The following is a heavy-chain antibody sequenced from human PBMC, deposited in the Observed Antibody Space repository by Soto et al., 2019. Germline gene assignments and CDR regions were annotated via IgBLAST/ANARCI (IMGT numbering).Heavy chain of an antibody. J-gene: IGHJ6*02. V-gene: IGHV1-2*04. CDR2: INPNSGGT. CDR1: GYTFTGYY. D-gene: IGHD2-2*01. CDR3: ARARRYCISTSCYGPVNYYYYGMDV. Sequence: QVQLVQSGAEVKKPGASVKVSCKASGYTFTGYYMHWVRQAPGQGLEWMGWINPNSGGTNYAQKFQGWVTMTRETSISTAYMELSRLRSDDTAVYYCARARRYCISTSCYGPVNYYYYGMDVWGQGTTVTVSS.